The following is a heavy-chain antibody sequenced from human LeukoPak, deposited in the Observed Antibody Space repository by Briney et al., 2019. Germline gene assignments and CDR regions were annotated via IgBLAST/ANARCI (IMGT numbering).Heavy chain of an antibody. V-gene: IGHV4-4*07. J-gene: IGHJ5*02. Sequence: PSETLSLTCTVSGGSISSYFWSWIRQPAGKGLEYIGRIYSSGSTNYNPSLKSRVTMSVDTSKNQFSLKLTSVTAADTAVYYCARGYGTTADLLHPWGQGTLVTVSS. D-gene: IGHD1-7*01. CDR3: ARGYGTTADLLHP. CDR2: IYSSGST. CDR1: GGSISSYF.